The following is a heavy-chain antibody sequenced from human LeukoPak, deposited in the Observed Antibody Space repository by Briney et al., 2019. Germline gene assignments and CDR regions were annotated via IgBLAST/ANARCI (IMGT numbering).Heavy chain of an antibody. D-gene: IGHD3-3*01. Sequence: PSETLSLTCTVSGGSISSYYWSWIRQPAGKGLEWIGRIYTSGSTNYNPSLKSRVTMSVDTSKNQFSLKLSSVTAADTAVYYCARDLDDFWSGYPFDPWGQGTLVTVSS. CDR3: ARDLDDFWSGYPFDP. CDR2: IYTSGST. J-gene: IGHJ5*02. V-gene: IGHV4-4*07. CDR1: GGSISSYY.